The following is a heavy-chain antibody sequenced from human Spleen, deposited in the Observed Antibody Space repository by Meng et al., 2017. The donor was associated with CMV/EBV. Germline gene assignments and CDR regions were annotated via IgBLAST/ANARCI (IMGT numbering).Heavy chain of an antibody. CDR3: ARGPISMVRGVPTDH. CDR1: GFTFSSNY. D-gene: IGHD3-10*01. CDR2: IYSDGRT. J-gene: IGHJ4*02. V-gene: IGHV3-53*01. Sequence: SGFTFSSNYMSWVRQAPGRGLEWVSVIYSDGRTYYADSVKGRFTISTDNSKNTLCLQMNSLRVEDTAVYYCARGPISMVRGVPTDHWGQGTLVTVSS.